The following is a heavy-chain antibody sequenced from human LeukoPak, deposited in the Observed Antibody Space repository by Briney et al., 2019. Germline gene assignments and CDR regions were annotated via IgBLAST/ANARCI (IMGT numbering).Heavy chain of an antibody. Sequence: PGGSLRLSCAASGFTFSSNYMSWVRQAPGKGLEWVSVIYSGGSTYYADSVKGRFTISRDNSKNTLYLQMNSLRADDTAVYYCAKNDGNLPYYYYYMDVWGKGTTVTVSS. V-gene: IGHV3-53*01. J-gene: IGHJ6*03. CDR3: AKNDGNLPYYYYYMDV. D-gene: IGHD1-1*01. CDR1: GFTFSSNY. CDR2: IYSGGST.